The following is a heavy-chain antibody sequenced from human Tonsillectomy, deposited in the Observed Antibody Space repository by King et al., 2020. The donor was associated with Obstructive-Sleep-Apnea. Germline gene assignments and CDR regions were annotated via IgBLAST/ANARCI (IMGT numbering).Heavy chain of an antibody. J-gene: IGHJ4*02. CDR2: IYPGYSDT. V-gene: IGHV5-51*01. CDR1: GYSFTSYC. Sequence: VQLVESGAEVKKPGESLKISCKGSGYSFTSYCIGWVRQMPGKGLEWMWIIYPGYSDTRYSPSFQGQVTLSADTSISTAYLQWRSLKASDTAMYYCAGPGRLIKGYCSGGSCYPVPLCWGQGTLVTVSS. D-gene: IGHD2-15*01. CDR3: AGPGRLIKGYCSGGSCYPVPLC.